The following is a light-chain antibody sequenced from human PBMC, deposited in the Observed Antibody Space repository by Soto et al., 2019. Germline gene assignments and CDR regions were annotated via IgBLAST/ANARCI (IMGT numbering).Light chain of an antibody. CDR2: DAS. Sequence: TQSPATLSLSPGERATLSCRAIQSVSSYFAWYQQNPGQAPRLLIYDASNRATGIPARFSGSGSGTDFTLTNSSLEPEDFAVYYCQQRSNWPITCGQGTRLEIK. CDR3: QQRSNWPIT. CDR1: QSVSSY. V-gene: IGKV3-11*01. J-gene: IGKJ5*01.